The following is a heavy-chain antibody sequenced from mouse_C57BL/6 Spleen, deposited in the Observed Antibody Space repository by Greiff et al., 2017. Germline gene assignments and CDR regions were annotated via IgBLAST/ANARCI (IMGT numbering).Heavy chain of an antibody. CDR3: VKGGGFDY. V-gene: IGHV10-1*01. Sequence: EVKLMESGGGLVQPKGSLKLSCAASGFSFNTYAMNWVRQAPGKGLEWVARIRSKSNNYATYSADSVKDRFTISRDDSESMLYLQMNNLKTEDTAMYYCVKGGGFDYWGQGTTLTVSS. J-gene: IGHJ2*01. CDR1: GFSFNTYA. CDR2: IRSKSNNYAT.